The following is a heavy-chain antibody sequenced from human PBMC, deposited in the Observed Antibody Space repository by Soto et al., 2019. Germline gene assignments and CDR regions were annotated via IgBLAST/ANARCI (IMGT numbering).Heavy chain of an antibody. D-gene: IGHD5-18*01. CDR1: GYTFTSYD. Sequence: GASVKVSCKASGYTFTSYDINWVRQATGQRLEWKGRMKPNSENTGYAQKFQGRVTMTRNTSISTAYMELSSLRSEDTAVYYCARRRGYSYGYDAFDIWGQGTMVTVSS. V-gene: IGHV1-8*01. CDR2: MKPNSENT. CDR3: ARRRGYSYGYDAFDI. J-gene: IGHJ3*02.